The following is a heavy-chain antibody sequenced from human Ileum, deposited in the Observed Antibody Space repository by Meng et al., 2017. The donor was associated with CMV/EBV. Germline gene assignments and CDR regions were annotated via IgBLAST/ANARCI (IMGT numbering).Heavy chain of an antibody. CDR3: AREVYLRENWFDP. D-gene: IGHD1-14*01. V-gene: IGHV1-18*01. Sequence: GESLKISCKASGYNFYSYGITWMRQAPGQRLEWMGWVSAYTGDTNYAEKFQGRVTMTTDTSTSTAYMELRSLTTDDSAFYYCAREVYLRENWFDPWGQGTLVTVSS. CDR2: VSAYTGDT. CDR1: GYNFYSYG. J-gene: IGHJ5*02.